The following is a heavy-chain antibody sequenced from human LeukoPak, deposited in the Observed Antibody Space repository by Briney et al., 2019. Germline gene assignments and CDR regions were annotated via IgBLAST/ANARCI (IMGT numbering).Heavy chain of an antibody. CDR3: ATSSRHSSSWYRPFDY. D-gene: IGHD6-13*01. J-gene: IGHJ4*02. CDR1: GGTFSSYD. V-gene: IGHV1-69*06. Sequence: SVKVSCKASGGTFSSYDISWVRQAPGQGLEWMGGIMPMFGTANYAQKFQGRVTMTEDTSTDTAYMELSSLRSEDTAVYYCATSSRHSSSWYRPFDYWGQGTLVTVSS. CDR2: IMPMFGTA.